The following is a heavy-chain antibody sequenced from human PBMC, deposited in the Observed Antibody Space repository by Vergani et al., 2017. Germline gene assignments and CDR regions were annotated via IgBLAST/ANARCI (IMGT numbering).Heavy chain of an antibody. CDR1: GYTFPSYY. CDR2: LNPNSGGT. V-gene: IGHV1-2*02. Sequence: QVQLVQSGAEVKKPGASVKVSCKASGYTFPSYYMHWVRQAPGQGLEWMGILNPNSGGTNNAQKCQGRVTMNRDTSISTAYMELSRLRSDDTAVYYCAREEHDYGLLYYSSGMDVWGQGTTVTVSS. D-gene: IGHD4-17*01. CDR3: AREEHDYGLLYYSSGMDV. J-gene: IGHJ6*02.